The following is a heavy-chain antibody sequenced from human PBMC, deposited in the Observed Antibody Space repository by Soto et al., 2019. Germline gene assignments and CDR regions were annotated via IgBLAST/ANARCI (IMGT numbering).Heavy chain of an antibody. D-gene: IGHD6-6*01. CDR3: ARGQRAARPDFDL. V-gene: IGHV4-4*02. CDR2: SLHRGHT. Sequence: QVQLQESGPGLVKPSGTLSLTCAVSGGSISRSNLWSWVRQPPGKGLEYIGESLHRGHTNYNPSLRRRVTLSIDKSKNQFSLNLNSVTAADTAIYYGARGQRAARPDFDLWGQGTLVTVSS. J-gene: IGHJ4*02. CDR1: GGSISRSNL.